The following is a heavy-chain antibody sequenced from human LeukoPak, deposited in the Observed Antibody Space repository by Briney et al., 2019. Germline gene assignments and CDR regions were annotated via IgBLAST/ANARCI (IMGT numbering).Heavy chain of an antibody. J-gene: IGHJ5*02. D-gene: IGHD1-26*01. V-gene: IGHV1-3*01. CDR2: INAGNGNT. Sequence: ASVKVSCKASGYTFTSYAMHWVRQAPGPRLEWMGWINAGNGNTKYSHKFQGRVTITRDTSASTAYMELSSLRSEDTAVYYCARDGVVGATGDNWFDPWGQGTLVTVSS. CDR3: ARDGVVGATGDNWFDP. CDR1: GYTFTSYA.